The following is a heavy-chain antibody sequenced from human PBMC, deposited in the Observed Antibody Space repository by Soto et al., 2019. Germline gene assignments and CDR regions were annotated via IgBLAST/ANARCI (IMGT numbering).Heavy chain of an antibody. Sequence: ASVKVSCKVSGYTLTESSMHWVRQAPGKGLEWMGGFDPEDGETIYAQKFQGRVTMTEDTSTDTAYMELSSLRSEDTAVYYCATQYTIFGVATEYYMDVWGKGTTVTVSS. D-gene: IGHD3-3*01. J-gene: IGHJ6*03. CDR1: GYTLTESS. V-gene: IGHV1-24*01. CDR3: ATQYTIFGVATEYYMDV. CDR2: FDPEDGET.